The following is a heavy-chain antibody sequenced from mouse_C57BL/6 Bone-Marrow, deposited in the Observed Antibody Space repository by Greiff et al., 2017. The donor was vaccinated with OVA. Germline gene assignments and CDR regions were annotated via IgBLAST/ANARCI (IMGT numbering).Heavy chain of an antibody. CDR1: GFNIKNTY. Sequence: VQLKESVAELVRPGASVKLSCTASGFNIKNTYMHWVKQRPEQGLEWIGRIDPANGNTKYAPKFQGKATITADTSSNTAYLQLSSLTSEDTAIYYCAGMYYYGSSYPFDYWGQGTTLTVSS. CDR2: IDPANGNT. D-gene: IGHD1-1*01. CDR3: AGMYYYGSSYPFDY. V-gene: IGHV14-3*01. J-gene: IGHJ2*01.